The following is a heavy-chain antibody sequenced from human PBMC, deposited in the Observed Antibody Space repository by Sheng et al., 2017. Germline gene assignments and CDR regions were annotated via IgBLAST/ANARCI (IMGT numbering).Heavy chain of an antibody. J-gene: IGHJ5*02. CDR1: GGSFSGYY. Sequence: QVQLQQWGAGLLKPSETLSLTCAVYGGSFSGYYWSWIRQPPGKGLEWIGEINHSGSTNYNPSLKSRVTISVDTSKNQFSLKLSSVTAADTAVYYCARHGGSSWYSWFDPGAREPWSPSPQ. D-gene: IGHD6-13*01. CDR3: ARHGGSSWYSWFDP. CDR2: INHSGST. V-gene: IGHV4-34*01.